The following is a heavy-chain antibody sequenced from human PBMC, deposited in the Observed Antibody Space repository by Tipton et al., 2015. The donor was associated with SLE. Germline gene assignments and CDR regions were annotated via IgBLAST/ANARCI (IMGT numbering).Heavy chain of an antibody. V-gene: IGHV4-30-2*01. CDR2: IYHSGST. J-gene: IGHJ6*03. CDR1: GGSISSGGYS. Sequence: TLSLTCAVSGGSISSGGYSWSWIRQPPGKGLEWIGYIYHSGSTYYNPSLKSRVTISVDRSKNQFSLKLSSVTAADTAVYYCARGGYPPSYYMDVWGKGTTVTVSS. CDR3: ARGGYPPSYYMDV. D-gene: IGHD6-25*01.